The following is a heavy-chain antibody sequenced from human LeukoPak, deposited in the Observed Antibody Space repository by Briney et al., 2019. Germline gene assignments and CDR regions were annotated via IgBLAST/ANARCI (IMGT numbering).Heavy chain of an antibody. V-gene: IGHV1-69*13. D-gene: IGHD2-2*01. CDR3: ARDPQPIVVVPAAPAYYYMDV. CDR2: IIPIFGTA. J-gene: IGHJ6*03. Sequence: SVKVSCKASGGTFSSYAISWVRQAPGQGLEWMGGIIPIFGTANYAQKFQGRVTITADESTSTAYMELSSLGSEDTAVYYCARDPQPIVVVPAAPAYYYMDVWGKGTTVTVSS. CDR1: GGTFSSYA.